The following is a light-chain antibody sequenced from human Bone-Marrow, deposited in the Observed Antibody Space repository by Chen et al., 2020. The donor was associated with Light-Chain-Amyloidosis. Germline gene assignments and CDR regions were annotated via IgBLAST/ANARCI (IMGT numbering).Light chain of an antibody. CDR2: GSS. CDR1: QTISSNY. V-gene: IGKV3-20*01. Sequence: EIVLTPSPGTLSLSPGEGANLSCRASQTISSNYLTWYQQKFGQAPRLLIYGSSSRATVIPDRFTGSGSGRDFTLTINRLEPEDFAMYYCQQYGTSPLTFGGGTKVEIK. CDR3: QQYGTSPLT. J-gene: IGKJ4*01.